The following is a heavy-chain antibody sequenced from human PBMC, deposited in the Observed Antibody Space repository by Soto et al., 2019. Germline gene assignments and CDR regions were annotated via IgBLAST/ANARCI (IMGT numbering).Heavy chain of an antibody. CDR1: GYSFTNYG. CDR3: ARDRGVAPPVAGNTHYYYYMDV. J-gene: IGHJ6*03. CDR2: ISAYNGNT. V-gene: IGHV1-18*01. Sequence: QDQLVQSGVEVKKPGASVKVSCKASGYSFTNYGITWVRQAPGQGFEWRGWISAYNGNTNYAQKFQGRVTLTTDGSTSTAYLELRSLRSDDTAVYYCARDRGVAPPVAGNTHYYYYMDVWGKGTTVTVSS. D-gene: IGHD6-19*01.